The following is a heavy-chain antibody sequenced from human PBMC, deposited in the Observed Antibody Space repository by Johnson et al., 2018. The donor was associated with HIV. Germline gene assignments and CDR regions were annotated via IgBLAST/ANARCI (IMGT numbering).Heavy chain of an antibody. D-gene: IGHD6-6*01. Sequence: QVQLVESGGGVVQPGRSLRLSCAASVFTFSSYAMHWVRQAPGEGLEWVAVISYDGTNKYYADSVKGRFTISRDNSKNTVYLQMNSLRADDTAMYYCAKVLGYSSSSRDAFDIWGQGTMVTVSS. CDR3: AKVLGYSSSSRDAFDI. V-gene: IGHV3-30-3*01. CDR1: VFTFSSYA. CDR2: ISYDGTNK. J-gene: IGHJ3*02.